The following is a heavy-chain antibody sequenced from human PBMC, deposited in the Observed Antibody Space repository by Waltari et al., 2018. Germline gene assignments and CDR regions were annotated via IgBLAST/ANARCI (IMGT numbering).Heavy chain of an antibody. CDR1: GDSISSSLYN. V-gene: IGHV4-39*01. CDR3: ATSNNVGLPGAFDS. CDR2: LFHSGRA. Sequence: QLHLQESGPGVVKPWETLSLTCLVSGDSISSSLYNWGWIRQSPGQGLEWIGSLFHSGRAHYSPSLNTRLTISVDTAKNQSSLRLTSVSAADTAVYFCATSNNVGLPGAFDSWGQGTPITVSA. D-gene: IGHD7-27*01. J-gene: IGHJ4*02.